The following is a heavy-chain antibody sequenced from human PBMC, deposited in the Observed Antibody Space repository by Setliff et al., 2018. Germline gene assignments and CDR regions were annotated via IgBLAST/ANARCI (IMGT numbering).Heavy chain of an antibody. CDR2: INPNSGGT. J-gene: IGHJ4*02. V-gene: IGHV1-2*02. Sequence: ASVKVSCKASGYTFTGYYMHWVRQAPGQGLEWMGWINPNSGGTNYAQKFQGRVTMTRDTSISTAYMELSRLRSDDTAVYYCARDDSSGYLLDYWGQGTPVTVSS. D-gene: IGHD3-22*01. CDR1: GYTFTGYY. CDR3: ARDDSSGYLLDY.